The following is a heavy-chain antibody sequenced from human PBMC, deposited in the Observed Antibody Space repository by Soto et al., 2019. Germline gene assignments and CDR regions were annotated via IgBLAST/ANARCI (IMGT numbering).Heavy chain of an antibody. V-gene: IGHV1-8*01. D-gene: IGHD3-9*01. J-gene: IGHJ4*02. CDR1: GYTFTSYD. CDR3: ARGRQYKYYDILTGSYND. CDR2: MNPNSGNT. Sequence: ASVKVSCKASGYTFTSYDINWVRQATGQGLEWMGWMNPNSGNTGYAQKFQGRVTMTRNTSISTAYMELSSLRSEDTAVYYCARGRQYKYYDILTGSYNDWGQGTLVTVSS.